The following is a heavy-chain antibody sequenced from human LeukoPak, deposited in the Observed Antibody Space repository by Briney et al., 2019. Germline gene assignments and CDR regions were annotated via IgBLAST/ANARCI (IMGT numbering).Heavy chain of an antibody. Sequence: SETLSLTCTVSGGSISSYYWSWIRQPPGKRLEWIGHIYYSGSTNCNPSLKSRVTISVDTSKNQFSLKLSSVTAADTAVYYCASRSSIWSGYQDTLYYFDSWGQGTLVTVSS. J-gene: IGHJ4*02. CDR1: GGSISSYY. V-gene: IGHV4-59*01. D-gene: IGHD3-3*01. CDR3: ASRSSIWSGYQDTLYYFDS. CDR2: IYYSGST.